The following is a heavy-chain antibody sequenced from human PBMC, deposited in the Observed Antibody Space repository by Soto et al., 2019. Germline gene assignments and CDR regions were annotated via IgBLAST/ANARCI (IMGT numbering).Heavy chain of an antibody. J-gene: IGHJ4*02. V-gene: IGHV3-30*04. CDR3: AKGYGDSYSNPLEY. CDR2: ISYDGTNK. Sequence: QVQLVESGGGVVQPGRSLRLSCAASGFTFSTYAMHWVRQAPGKGLEWVAVISYDGTNKYSVDSVKGRFTISRDNSKNTLYLQMNSLRGEDTAVYYGAKGYGDSYSNPLEYWGQGTLVTVSS. D-gene: IGHD4-17*01. CDR1: GFTFSTYA.